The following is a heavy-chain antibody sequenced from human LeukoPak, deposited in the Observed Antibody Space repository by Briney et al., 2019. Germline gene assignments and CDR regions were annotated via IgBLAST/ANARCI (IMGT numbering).Heavy chain of an antibody. V-gene: IGHV3-23*01. CDR2: ISGSCGST. CDR1: GFTFTNYA. Sequence: GGSLRLSCAASGFTFTNYAMSWVRQAPGKGLEWVSAISGSCGSTYYADSVKGRFTISRDNSKNTLYLQMNSLRAEDTAVYYCAKDTGYSGYDPGDYWGQGTLVTVSS. D-gene: IGHD5-12*01. CDR3: AKDTGYSGYDPGDY. J-gene: IGHJ4*02.